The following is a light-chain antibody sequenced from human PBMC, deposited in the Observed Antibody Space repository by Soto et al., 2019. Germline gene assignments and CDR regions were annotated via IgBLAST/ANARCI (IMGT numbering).Light chain of an antibody. CDR1: QSISNY. Sequence: EIVLTQSPVTLSLSPGERASLSCRASQSISNYLAWYQQKPGQAPRLLIYDASTRASGIPARFSGSGSGTDFTITISSLEPEDFAVYYCQQRSNWPPRITFGHGTRLEIK. CDR3: QQRSNWPPRIT. V-gene: IGKV3-11*01. J-gene: IGKJ5*01. CDR2: DAS.